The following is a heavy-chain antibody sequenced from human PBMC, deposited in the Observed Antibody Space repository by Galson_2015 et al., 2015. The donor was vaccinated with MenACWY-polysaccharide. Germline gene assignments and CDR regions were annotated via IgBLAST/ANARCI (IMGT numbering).Heavy chain of an antibody. V-gene: IGHV1-8*01. J-gene: IGHJ6*02. CDR3: ARAVPTVTTSYYYYGMDV. D-gene: IGHD4-17*01. Sequence: SVKVSCKASGYTFTSYDINWVRQATGQGLEWMGWMNPNSGNTGYAQKFQGRVTMTRNTSISTAYMELSSLRSEDTAVYYCARAVPTVTTSYYYYGMDVWGQGTTVTVSS. CDR2: MNPNSGNT. CDR1: GYTFTSYD.